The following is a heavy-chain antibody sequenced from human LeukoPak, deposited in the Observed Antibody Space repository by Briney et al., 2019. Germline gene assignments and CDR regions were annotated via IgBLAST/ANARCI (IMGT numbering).Heavy chain of an antibody. Sequence: GGSLRLSCAASGFTFSSYEMNWVRQAPGKGLEWVSYISSSGSTIYYADSVKGRFTISRDNAKNSLYLQMNSLRAEDTAVYYCARAGGIAVNWFDPWGQGTLVTVSS. CDR3: ARAGGIAVNWFDP. V-gene: IGHV3-48*03. CDR2: ISSSGSTI. CDR1: GFTFSSYE. J-gene: IGHJ5*02. D-gene: IGHD6-19*01.